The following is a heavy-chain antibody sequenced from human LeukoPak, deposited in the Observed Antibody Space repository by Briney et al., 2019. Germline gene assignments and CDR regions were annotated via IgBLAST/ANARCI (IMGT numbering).Heavy chain of an antibody. CDR3: AKLGYRRGSPAANYFDY. V-gene: IGHV3-23*01. D-gene: IGHD1-26*01. J-gene: IGHJ4*02. CDR2: ISGGGGST. CDR1: GFTFSTYA. Sequence: GGSLRLSCAASGFTFSTYAMNWVRQAPGKGLEWVSAISGGGGSTYYADSVKGRFTISRDNSKNTLYVQMNSLRAEDTAVYYCAKLGYRRGSPAANYFDYWGQGTLVTVSS.